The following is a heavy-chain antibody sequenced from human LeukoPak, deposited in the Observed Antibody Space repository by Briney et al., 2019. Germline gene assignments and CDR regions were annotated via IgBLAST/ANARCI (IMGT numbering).Heavy chain of an antibody. V-gene: IGHV3-23*01. CDR3: TKKRTTSVTDWFDP. CDR2: ISGIGTTT. Sequence: GGSLRLSCTAAGFTFSSYSMTWVRQAPGKGLECVSVISGIGTTTYYADSVKGRFTISRDNSKNTLFLQMNSLRVEDTATYYCTKKRTTSVTDWFDPWGQGTLVTVSS. D-gene: IGHD4-17*01. CDR1: GFTFSSYS. J-gene: IGHJ5*02.